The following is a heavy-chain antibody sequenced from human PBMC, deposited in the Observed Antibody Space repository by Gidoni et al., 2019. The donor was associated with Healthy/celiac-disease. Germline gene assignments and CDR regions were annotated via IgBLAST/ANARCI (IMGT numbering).Heavy chain of an antibody. V-gene: IGHV4-34*01. J-gene: IGHJ4*02. D-gene: IGHD4-17*01. CDR2: INHSAST. CDR3: ARSDYGYYELGF. Sequence: QVQLQQWDAGLLKPSETMSLTCAVYGGSFRGYYWRWIRQPPGKGLQWIGKINHSASTNSNPSLKSRVTISVYTSMTPFSLKLSSVTAADSSVYYCARSDYGYYELGFWGQGTLVTVSS. CDR1: GGSFRGYY.